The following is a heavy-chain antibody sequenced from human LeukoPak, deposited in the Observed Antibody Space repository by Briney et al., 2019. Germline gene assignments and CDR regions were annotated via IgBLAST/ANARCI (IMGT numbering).Heavy chain of an antibody. Sequence: GGSLRLSCAATGFNFDDYVMSWVRQAPGKGLEWVSGINWNGGSRGYADSVKGRFTISRDNAKNSLYLQMNSLRAEDTALYYCARSRHSYDSTGFPHYWGQGTLVTVSS. CDR1: GFNFDDYV. J-gene: IGHJ4*02. CDR2: INWNGGSR. CDR3: ARSRHSYDSTGFPHY. V-gene: IGHV3-20*04. D-gene: IGHD3-22*01.